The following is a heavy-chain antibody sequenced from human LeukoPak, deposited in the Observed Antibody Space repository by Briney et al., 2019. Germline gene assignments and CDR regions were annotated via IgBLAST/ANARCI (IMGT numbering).Heavy chain of an antibody. Sequence: ASVKVSCKTSGYTFTINGISWVGQAPGQGLEWMGWISAYNGNTNYAQKVQGRVTLTTDTSTSTAYMELRSLRSDDTAIYYCARDGAITPGGIDSFDIWGQGTMVTVSS. CDR1: GYTFTING. CDR3: ARDGAITPGGIDSFDI. D-gene: IGHD5-24*01. CDR2: ISAYNGNT. J-gene: IGHJ3*02. V-gene: IGHV1-18*01.